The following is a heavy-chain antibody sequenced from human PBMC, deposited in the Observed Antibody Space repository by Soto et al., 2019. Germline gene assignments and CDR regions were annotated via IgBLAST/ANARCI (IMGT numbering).Heavy chain of an antibody. J-gene: IGHJ4*02. CDR1: GDSTTTYY. CDR2: IYSTGSS. V-gene: IGHV4-4*07. D-gene: IGHD5-18*01. Sequence: QVQLQESGPGLVKPSETLSLSCTFSGDSTTTYYWNWIRQPAGKGLEWIGRIYSTGSSNYNPSLESRIAMAVDNSKNQFFLKLKSVAAADTAVYFCAGAAYNYGPFDSWGQGTLVTVSS. CDR3: AGAAYNYGPFDS.